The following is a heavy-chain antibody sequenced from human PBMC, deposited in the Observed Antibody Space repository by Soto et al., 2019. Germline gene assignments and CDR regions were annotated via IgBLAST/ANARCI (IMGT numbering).Heavy chain of an antibody. CDR3: AHRGAYSSGPETRNLNLLDP. CDR1: GFSLRTSGVG. J-gene: IGHJ5*02. V-gene: IGHV2-70*12. CDR2: IDWDDDK. Sequence: PTLVNPTQTLTLTCTFSGFSLRTSGVGVGWIRQPPGKALEWLARIDWDDDKYYSTSLKTRLTISKDTSKNHVALTMTNMHPLDTATHYCAHRGAYSSGPETRNLNLLDPWGQGALVTVSS. D-gene: IGHD6-25*01.